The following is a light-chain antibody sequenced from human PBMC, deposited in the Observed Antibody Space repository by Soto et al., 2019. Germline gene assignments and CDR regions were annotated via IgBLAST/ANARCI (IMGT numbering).Light chain of an antibody. CDR1: QSVSRH. V-gene: IGKV3-15*01. CDR3: QHYNDWRSLT. J-gene: IGKJ4*01. CDR2: DAS. Sequence: EIVMTQSPATLSVSPGERATLSCRASQSVSRHLAWYQQRPGQAPRLLIYDASTRATGIPARFSGSGSGTEFTLNIISLQSEDFAVYYCQHYNDWRSLTFGGGTKVEI.